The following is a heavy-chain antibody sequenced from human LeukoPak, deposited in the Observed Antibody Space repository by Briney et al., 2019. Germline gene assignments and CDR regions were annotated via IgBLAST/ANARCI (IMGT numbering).Heavy chain of an antibody. CDR3: ARGGYDGSGKNFDY. CDR2: IIPIFGTA. V-gene: IGHV1-69*13. J-gene: IGHJ4*02. Sequence: SVKVSCKASGGTFSSYAISWVRQAPGQGLEWMGGIIPIFGTANYAQKFQGRVTITADESSSTAYMELSSLRSEDTAVYYCARGGYDGSGKNFDYWGQGTLVTVSS. CDR1: GGTFSSYA. D-gene: IGHD3-22*01.